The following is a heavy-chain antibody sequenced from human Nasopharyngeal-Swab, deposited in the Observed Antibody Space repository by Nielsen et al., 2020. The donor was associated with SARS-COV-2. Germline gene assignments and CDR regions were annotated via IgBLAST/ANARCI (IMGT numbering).Heavy chain of an antibody. Sequence: WVRQAPGQGLEWMGWMNPNSGNTGYAQKFQGRVTMTRNTSISTAYMELSSLKASDTAMYYCARRGYYDSSGYSPHNGWFDPWGQGTLVTVSS. CDR2: MNPNSGNT. J-gene: IGHJ5*02. CDR3: ARRGYYDSSGYSPHNGWFDP. V-gene: IGHV1-8*01. D-gene: IGHD3-22*01.